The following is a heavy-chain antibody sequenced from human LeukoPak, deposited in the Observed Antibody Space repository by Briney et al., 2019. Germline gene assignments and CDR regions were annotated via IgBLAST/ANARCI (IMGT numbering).Heavy chain of an antibody. J-gene: IGHJ3*02. CDR2: INHSGST. V-gene: IGHV4-34*01. D-gene: IGHD6-19*01. Sequence: SETLSLTCAVYGGSFSGYYWSWIRQPPGKGLEWIGEINHSGSTNYNPSLKSRVTISVDTSKNQFSLKLSSVTAADTAVYYCAADIQGLVLWAFDIWGQGTMVTVSS. CDR1: GGSFSGYY. CDR3: AADIQGLVLWAFDI.